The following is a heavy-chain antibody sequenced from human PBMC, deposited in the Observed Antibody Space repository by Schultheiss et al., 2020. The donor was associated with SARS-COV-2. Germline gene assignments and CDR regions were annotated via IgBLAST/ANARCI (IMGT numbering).Heavy chain of an antibody. CDR1: GTSFSGYY. Sequence: SETLSLTCAVYGTSFSGYYWSWIRQPPGKGLEWIGYIYYSGSTNYNPSLKSRVTMSVDTSKNQFSLKLSSVTAADTAVYYCARGLLSMILSNWFDPWGQGTLVTVSS. D-gene: IGHD2/OR15-2a*01. J-gene: IGHJ5*02. CDR2: IYYSGST. V-gene: IGHV4-59*12. CDR3: ARGLLSMILSNWFDP.